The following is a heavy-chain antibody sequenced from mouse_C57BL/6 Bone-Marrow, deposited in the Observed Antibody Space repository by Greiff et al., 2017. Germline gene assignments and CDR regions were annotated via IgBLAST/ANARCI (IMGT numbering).Heavy chain of an antibody. D-gene: IGHD2-2*01. CDR2: IYPGSGST. J-gene: IGHJ3*01. Sequence: QVQLKQPGAELVKPGASVKMSCKASGYTFTSYWITWVKQRPGQGLEWIGDIYPGSGSTNYNEKSKSKATLTVDTSSSTAYMQLSRLTSEDSAVYYCARDIYYGYDDWFAYWGQGTLVTVSA. CDR1: GYTFTSYW. V-gene: IGHV1-55*01. CDR3: ARDIYYGYDDWFAY.